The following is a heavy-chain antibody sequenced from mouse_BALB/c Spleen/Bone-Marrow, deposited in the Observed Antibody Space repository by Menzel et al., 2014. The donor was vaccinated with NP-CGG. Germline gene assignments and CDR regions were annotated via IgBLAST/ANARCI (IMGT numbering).Heavy chain of an antibody. J-gene: IGHJ4*01. CDR1: GFTFSSFG. Sequence: EVKLMESGGGLVQPGGSRKLSCAASGFTFSSFGMHWVRQAPEKGLEWVAYISSGSSTIYYADTVKGRFTISRDNPKNSLVLQMTSLRSEDTAMYYCASDEDYAMDHWGQGTSVTVSS. CDR2: ISSGSSTI. V-gene: IGHV5-17*02. CDR3: ASDEDYAMDH.